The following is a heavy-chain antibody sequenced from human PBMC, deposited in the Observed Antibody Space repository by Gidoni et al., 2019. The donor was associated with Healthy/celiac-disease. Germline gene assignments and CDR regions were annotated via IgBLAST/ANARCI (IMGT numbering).Heavy chain of an antibody. Sequence: EVQLLASGGVLVQPGGSLRLSCAASGFTFSSYAMSWVRQAPGKGLEWVSAISGSGGSTYYADSVKGRFTISRDNSKNTLYLQMNSLRAEDTAVYYCAKAHNPRLYYYGSGSDNWFDPWGQGTLVTVSS. V-gene: IGHV3-23*01. D-gene: IGHD3-10*01. CDR2: ISGSGGST. J-gene: IGHJ5*02. CDR1: GFTFSSYA. CDR3: AKAHNPRLYYYGSGSDNWFDP.